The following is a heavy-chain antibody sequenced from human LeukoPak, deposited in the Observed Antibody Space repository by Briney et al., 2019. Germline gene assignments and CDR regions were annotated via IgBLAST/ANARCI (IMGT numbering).Heavy chain of an antibody. CDR3: AKGYRYFDY. D-gene: IGHD1-14*01. J-gene: IGHJ4*02. CDR2: ISVSGGST. Sequence: GGSLRLSCAASGLTFSTYAMSWVRQAPGKGLEWVSTISVSGGSTYYADSVKGRFTISRDNSKNTLYLQMNSLRAEDTAVYYCAKGYRYFDYWGQGTLVTVSS. CDR1: GLTFSTYA. V-gene: IGHV3-23*01.